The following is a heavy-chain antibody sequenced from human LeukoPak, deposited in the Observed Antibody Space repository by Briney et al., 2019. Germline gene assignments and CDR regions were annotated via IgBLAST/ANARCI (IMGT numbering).Heavy chain of an antibody. CDR1: VFSFSSYA. CDR3: ARDPSIAAPP. D-gene: IGHD6-6*01. J-gene: IGHJ5*02. Sequence: GGSLRLSCAASVFSFSSYAMHWVRQAPGKGLEWVAVISYDGSNKYYADSVKGRFTISRDNSKNTLHLQMNSLRAEDTAVYYCARDPSIAAPPWGQGTLVTVSS. V-gene: IGHV3-30-3*01. CDR2: ISYDGSNK.